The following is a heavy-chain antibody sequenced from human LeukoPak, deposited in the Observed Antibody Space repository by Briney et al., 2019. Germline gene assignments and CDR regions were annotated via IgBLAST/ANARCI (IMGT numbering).Heavy chain of an antibody. CDR2: IRFDGSHK. J-gene: IGHJ4*02. V-gene: IGHV3-30*02. CDR1: GFTFSDYG. Sequence: PGGSLRLSCAASGFTFSDYGIFWVRHAPGKGLDWVSFIRFDGSHKYYADSVKGRFTISRDNSKNTLYLQMNSLRAEDTAVYYCAKSGYNRFDYWGQGTLVTVSS. D-gene: IGHD5-24*01. CDR3: AKSGYNRFDY.